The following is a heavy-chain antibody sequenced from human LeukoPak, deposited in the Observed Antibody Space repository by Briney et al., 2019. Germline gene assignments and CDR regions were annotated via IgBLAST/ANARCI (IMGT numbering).Heavy chain of an antibody. Sequence: GGSLRLSCAASGFTFSSYAMHWVRQAPGKGLEWVAVISYDGCNKYYADSVKGRFTISRDNSKNTLYLQMNSLRAEDTAVYYCARDLVGDGALALDYWGQGTLVTVSS. J-gene: IGHJ4*02. CDR2: ISYDGCNK. D-gene: IGHD4-17*01. V-gene: IGHV3-30*04. CDR1: GFTFSSYA. CDR3: ARDLVGDGALALDY.